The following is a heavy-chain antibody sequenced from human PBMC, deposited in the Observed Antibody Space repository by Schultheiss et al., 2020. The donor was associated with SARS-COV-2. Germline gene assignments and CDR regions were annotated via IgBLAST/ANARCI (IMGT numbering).Heavy chain of an antibody. D-gene: IGHD3-3*01. CDR1: GFTFSDYY. CDR3: ARGPAGSITIFGVVTIPSPAYYYYGMDV. V-gene: IGHV3-11*05. Sequence: GGSLRLSCAASGFTFSDYYMSWIRQAPGKGLEWVSYISSSSSYIYYADSVKGRFTISRDNAKNSLYLQMNSLRAEDTAVYYCARGPAGSITIFGVVTIPSPAYYYYGMDVWGQGTTVTVSS. J-gene: IGHJ6*02. CDR2: ISSSSSYI.